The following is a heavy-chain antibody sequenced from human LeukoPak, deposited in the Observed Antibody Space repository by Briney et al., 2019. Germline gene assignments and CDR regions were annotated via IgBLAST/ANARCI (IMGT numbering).Heavy chain of an antibody. CDR1: GGTFSSYA. J-gene: IGHJ4*02. Sequence: GASVKVSCKASGGTFSSYAISWVRQAPGQGLEWMGIINPSGGSTSYAQKFQGRVTMTRDTSTSTVYMELSSLRSEDTAVYYCARVRASEVPATRGSFDYWGQGTLVTVSS. CDR2: INPSGGST. CDR3: ARVRASEVPATRGSFDY. V-gene: IGHV1-46*01. D-gene: IGHD2-2*01.